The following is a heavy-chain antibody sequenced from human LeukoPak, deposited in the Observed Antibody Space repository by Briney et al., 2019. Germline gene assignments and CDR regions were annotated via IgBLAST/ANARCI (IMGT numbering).Heavy chain of an antibody. J-gene: IGHJ4*02. CDR2: INSDGSST. D-gene: IGHD3-16*01. CDR3: ARFPVFGEYYFDY. V-gene: IGHV3-74*01. Sequence: PGGSLRLSCAASGFTFSSYWMPWVRQAPGKGLVWVSRINSDGSSTSYADSVKGRFNISRDNAKNTLYLQMNSLRAEDTAVYYCARFPVFGEYYFDYRGQGTLVTVSS. CDR1: GFTFSSYW.